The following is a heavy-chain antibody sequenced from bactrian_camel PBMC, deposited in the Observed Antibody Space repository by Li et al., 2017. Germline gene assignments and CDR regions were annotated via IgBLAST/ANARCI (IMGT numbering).Heavy chain of an antibody. D-gene: IGHD3*01. V-gene: IGHV3S53*01. Sequence: HVQLVESGGGSVQAGGSLTLSCTASGYTYSNLCLAWFRQAAGKEREVVATIGDPGTTTYTDSAKGRFTISRDNAKDTLYLQMNSLKIEDTAVYYCALGSSRQATMTARGKGTQVTVS. CDR2: IGDPGTT. J-gene: IGHJ4*01. CDR1: GYTYSNLC.